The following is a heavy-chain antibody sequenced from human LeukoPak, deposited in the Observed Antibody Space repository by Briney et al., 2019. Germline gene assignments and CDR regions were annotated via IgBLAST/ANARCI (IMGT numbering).Heavy chain of an antibody. CDR2: ISSSGSTI. Sequence: GGSLRLSCAASGFTFSDYYMSWIRQAPGKGLEWVSYISSSGSTIYYADSVKGRFTISRDNAKNSLYLQMNSLRAEDTAVYYCARYLVAAAGSYYYYYGMDVWGQGTTVTVPS. J-gene: IGHJ6*02. V-gene: IGHV3-11*01. CDR1: GFTFSDYY. D-gene: IGHD6-13*01. CDR3: ARYLVAAAGSYYYYYGMDV.